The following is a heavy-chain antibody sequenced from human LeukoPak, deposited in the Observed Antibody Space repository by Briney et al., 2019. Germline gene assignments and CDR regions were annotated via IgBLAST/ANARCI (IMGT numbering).Heavy chain of an antibody. J-gene: IGHJ4*02. D-gene: IGHD7-27*01. CDR3: VGGAPNWGFDY. CDR2: FGTRSSSI. CDR1: GFTFSNYA. V-gene: IGHV3-21*04. Sequence: PGGSLRLSCAASGFTFSNYAMNWVRQAPGKGLEWVSSFGTRSSSIYYAHSVTGRFIVSRDNAKNSLFLQMNSLRAEDTAVYYCVGGAPNWGFDYWGQGTLVIVSS.